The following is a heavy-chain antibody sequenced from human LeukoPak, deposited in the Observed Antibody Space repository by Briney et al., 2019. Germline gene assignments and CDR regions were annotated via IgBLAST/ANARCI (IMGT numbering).Heavy chain of an antibody. CDR1: GFTVSSNY. CDR3: ARGGLGSGWSYFDY. D-gene: IGHD6-19*01. Sequence: PGGSLRLSCAASGFTVSSNYMSWVRRAPGKGLEWVSVIYSGGSTYYADSVKGRFTISRDNSKNTLYLQMNSLRAEDTAVYYCARGGLGSGWSYFDYWGQGTLVTVSS. J-gene: IGHJ4*02. V-gene: IGHV3-53*01. CDR2: IYSGGST.